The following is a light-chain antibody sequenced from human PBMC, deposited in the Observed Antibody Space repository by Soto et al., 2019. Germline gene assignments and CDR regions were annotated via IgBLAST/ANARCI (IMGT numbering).Light chain of an antibody. V-gene: IGKV3-20*01. CDR2: DAS. J-gene: IGKJ4*01. CDR3: PQFSSYPLN. Sequence: ALTQSPGPLSLSPGERATLSCRASQTVRNNYLAWYQQKPGQAPRLLIYDASSRATGIPDRLSGGGSRTDFTLPLRRLEPQAFAVQYCPQFSSYPLNFGGGTKVDIK. CDR1: QTVRNNY.